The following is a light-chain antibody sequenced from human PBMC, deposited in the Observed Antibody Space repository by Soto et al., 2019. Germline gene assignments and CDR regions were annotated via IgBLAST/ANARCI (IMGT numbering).Light chain of an antibody. CDR2: SAS. J-gene: IGKJ4*01. CDR1: QNVRRN. CDR3: QQYNDWPPLT. Sequence: EIVMTQSPATLSVSPGDTATLSCRASQNVRRNLAWYQQKPGQAPRLLIYSASTRATGIPARFSGSGAETEFTLNIRRLQSEDFVVYYYQQYNDWPPLTFGGGTKVEIK. V-gene: IGKV3-15*01.